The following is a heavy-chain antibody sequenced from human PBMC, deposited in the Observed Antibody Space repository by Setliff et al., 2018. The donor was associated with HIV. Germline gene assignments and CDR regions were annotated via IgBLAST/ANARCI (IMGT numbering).Heavy chain of an antibody. CDR2: IYYSGST. V-gene: IGHV4-31*03. J-gene: IGHJ6*03. Sequence: PSETLSLTCTVSGGSISRGGYYWSWIRQHPGKGLEWIGYIYYSGSTYYNPSLKSRVTMSVDTSKNQFSLKLSSMTAADTAVYYCARARGLLPYYYLDVWGKGTTVTVSS. D-gene: IGHD3-10*01. CDR1: GGSISRGGYY. CDR3: ARARGLLPYYYLDV.